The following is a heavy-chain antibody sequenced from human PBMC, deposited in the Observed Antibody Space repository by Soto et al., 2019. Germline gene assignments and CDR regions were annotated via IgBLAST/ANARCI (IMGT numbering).Heavy chain of an antibody. V-gene: IGHV4-34*01. CDR1: GGSFSGYY. Sequence: PSETLSLTCAVYGGSFSGYYWSWIRQPPGKGLEWIGEINHSGSTNYNPSLKSRVTISVDTSKNQFSLKLSSVTAADTAVYYCARGTAAGFFDYWGQGTLVTVSS. CDR2: INHSGST. CDR3: ARGTAAGFFDY. D-gene: IGHD6-13*01. J-gene: IGHJ4*02.